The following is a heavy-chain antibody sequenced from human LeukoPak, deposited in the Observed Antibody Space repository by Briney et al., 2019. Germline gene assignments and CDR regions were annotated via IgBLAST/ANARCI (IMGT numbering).Heavy chain of an antibody. Sequence: PGGSLRLSCAASGFTFSSYAMSWVRQAPGRGLEWVSAISGSGGSTYYADSVKGRFTISRDNSKNSLYLQMNSLRTEDTALYYCAKDLELEVAGTFDPWGQGTLVTVSS. CDR1: GFTFSSYA. D-gene: IGHD6-19*01. V-gene: IGHV3-23*01. CDR2: ISGSGGST. J-gene: IGHJ5*02. CDR3: AKDLELEVAGTFDP.